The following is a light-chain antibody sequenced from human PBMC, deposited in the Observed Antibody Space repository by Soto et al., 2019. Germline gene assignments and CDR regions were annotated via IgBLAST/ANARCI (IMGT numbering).Light chain of an antibody. J-gene: IGKJ4*01. CDR3: QQYGSSPLT. CDR2: RAS. CDR1: QSVGSDY. Sequence: EIVLTQSPGPLSLSPGERATLSCRASQSVGSDYLAWYQQKPGQTPKVLIYRASSRATGIPDRFSGSGSGTDFTLTISRLEPEECSVYYCQQYGSSPLTFRGGTKVEIK. V-gene: IGKV3-20*01.